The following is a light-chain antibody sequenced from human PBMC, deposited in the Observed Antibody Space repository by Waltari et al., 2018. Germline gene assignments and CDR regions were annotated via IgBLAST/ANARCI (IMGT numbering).Light chain of an antibody. CDR3: VQYIAAPLT. J-gene: IGKJ4*01. Sequence: DIVITHAPLSLPITSGYRASISCSSSQSLLHSNVNTCLDWYLQKPGQSPKLLIYEGSNRACGVPDRFSGSGSGTDFTLKISKVEAEDVGAYYCVQYIAAPLTFGGGTKVEIK. CDR2: EGS. CDR1: QSLLHSNVNTC. V-gene: IGKV2-40*01.